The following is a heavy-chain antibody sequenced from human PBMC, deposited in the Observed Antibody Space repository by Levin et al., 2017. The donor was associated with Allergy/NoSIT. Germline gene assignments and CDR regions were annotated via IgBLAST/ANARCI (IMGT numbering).Heavy chain of an antibody. Sequence: SCAASGFSVRDHYMSWVRQAPGKGLEWISSFYINGNTYYADSVNGRFTISRDNSKNTVHLQMSSLRAEDTAVYYCAGDEECDGFDGFDIWGQGTVVTVSS. CDR1: GFSVRDHY. J-gene: IGHJ3*02. D-gene: IGHD3-3*01. CDR3: AGDEECDGFDGFDI. CDR2: FYINGNT. V-gene: IGHV3-66*01.